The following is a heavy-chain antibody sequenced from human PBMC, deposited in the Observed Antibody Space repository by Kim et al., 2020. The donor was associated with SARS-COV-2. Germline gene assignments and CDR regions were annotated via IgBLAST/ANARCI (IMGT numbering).Heavy chain of an antibody. V-gene: IGHV3-23*01. Sequence: YADSVKGRFTITRDNSKNTLYLQMNSLRAEDTAVYYCAKDLNSGYDLPPAWGQGTLVTVSS. D-gene: IGHD5-12*01. CDR3: AKDLNSGYDLPPA. J-gene: IGHJ4*02.